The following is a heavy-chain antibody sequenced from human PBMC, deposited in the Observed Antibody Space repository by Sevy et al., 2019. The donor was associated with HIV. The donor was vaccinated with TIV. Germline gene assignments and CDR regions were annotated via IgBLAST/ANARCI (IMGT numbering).Heavy chain of an antibody. V-gene: IGHV3-23*01. CDR2: ISNSGANT. J-gene: IGHJ4*02. CDR1: GFTFTNYG. D-gene: IGHD6-19*01. CDR3: AKEWTLLSDWYGEFDY. Sequence: GGSLRLSCAASGFTFTNYGMHWVRQAPGKGLEWVSGISNSGANTYYADSVRGRFNVSRDNSKNTVYLQLNSLRAEDTAIYYCAKEWTLLSDWYGEFDYWGQGTLVTVSS.